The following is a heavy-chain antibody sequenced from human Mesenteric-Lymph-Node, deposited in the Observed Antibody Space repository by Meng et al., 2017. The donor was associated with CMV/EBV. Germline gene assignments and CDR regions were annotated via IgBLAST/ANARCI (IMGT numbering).Heavy chain of an antibody. CDR3: ARDNTQWFGELQYYYGMDV. CDR1: GGSVSSGSYY. CDR2: IHYSGNI. J-gene: IGHJ6*02. V-gene: IGHV4-61*01. D-gene: IGHD3-10*01. Sequence: SETLSLTCTVSGGSVSSGSYYWSWIRQPPGKGLEYIGCIHYSGNINYNPSLKSRITISVDTSKNQFSLKLGSVTAADTAVYYCARDNTQWFGELQYYYGMDVWGQGTTVTVSS.